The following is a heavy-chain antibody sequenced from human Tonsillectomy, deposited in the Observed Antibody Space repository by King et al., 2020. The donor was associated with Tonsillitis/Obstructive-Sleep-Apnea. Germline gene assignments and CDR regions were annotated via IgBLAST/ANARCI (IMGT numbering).Heavy chain of an antibody. CDR3: IWERLTGDNCQC. J-gene: IGHJ4*01. Sequence: VPLVESGGGFVRPGGSLKLSCAASGFTFSDDWMNWVRQVPGKRLEWVGRIKSKGGGETTEYAAPLKGRFTISRDDSKNMMFLKMHSLGADDTHVYYCIWERLTGDNCQCWGKGTRGTGSS. V-gene: IGHV3-15*07. CDR1: GFTFSDDW. CDR2: IKSKGGGETT. D-gene: IGHD1-1*01.